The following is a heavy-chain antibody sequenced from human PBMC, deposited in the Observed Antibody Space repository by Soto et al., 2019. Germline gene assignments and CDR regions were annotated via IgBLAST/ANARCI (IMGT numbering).Heavy chain of an antibody. CDR2: ISYDGSNK. CDR3: AKVFIAAAGTHDAFDI. D-gene: IGHD6-13*01. Sequence: ESGGGVVQPGRSLRLSCGASGFTFSSYGMDWVRQAPGKGLEWVAVISYDGSNKYYADSVKGRFTISRDNSKNTLYLQMNSLRAEHTAVYYCAKVFIAAAGTHDAFDIWGQGTMVTVSS. CDR1: GFTFSSYG. J-gene: IGHJ3*02. V-gene: IGHV3-30*18.